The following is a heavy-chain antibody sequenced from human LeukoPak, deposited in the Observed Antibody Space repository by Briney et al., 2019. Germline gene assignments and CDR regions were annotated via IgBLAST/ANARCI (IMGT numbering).Heavy chain of an antibody. D-gene: IGHD6-13*01. Sequence: PSETLSLTCSVSSGSISSGSSYWNWIRQPAGKGLEWIGHIYTSGSTHYNPSLKSRVTISVDTSKNQFSLKLSSVTAADTAVYYCASGRAHSSSWFLFDYWGQGTLVTVSS. CDR3: ASGRAHSSSWFLFDY. CDR2: IYTSGST. V-gene: IGHV4-61*09. CDR1: SGSISSGSSY. J-gene: IGHJ4*02.